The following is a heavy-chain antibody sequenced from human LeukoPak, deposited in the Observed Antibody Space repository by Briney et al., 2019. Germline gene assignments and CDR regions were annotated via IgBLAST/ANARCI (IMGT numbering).Heavy chain of an antibody. CDR3: AKGGYSYGPGMYFDY. D-gene: IGHD5-18*01. CDR2: ISWNSGSI. Sequence: GRSLRLSCAASGFTFDDYAMHWVRQAPGKGLELVSGISWNSGSIGYADSVKGRFTISRDNAKNSLYLQMNSLRAEDTALYYCAKGGYSYGPGMYFDYWGQGTLVTVSS. J-gene: IGHJ4*02. V-gene: IGHV3-9*01. CDR1: GFTFDDYA.